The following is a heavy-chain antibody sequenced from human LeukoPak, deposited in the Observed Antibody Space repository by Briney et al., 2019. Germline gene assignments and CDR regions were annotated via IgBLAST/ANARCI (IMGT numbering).Heavy chain of an antibody. CDR1: GYTFTGYY. V-gene: IGHV1-2*02. CDR3: ARGASYYYDSSGYWDY. Sequence: ASVKVSCKASGYTFTGYYMHWVRQAPGQGLEWMGWINPNSGGTNYAQKFQGRATMTRDTSISTAYMELSRLRSDDTAVYYCARGASYYYDSSGYWDYWGQGTLVTVSS. J-gene: IGHJ4*02. CDR2: INPNSGGT. D-gene: IGHD3-22*01.